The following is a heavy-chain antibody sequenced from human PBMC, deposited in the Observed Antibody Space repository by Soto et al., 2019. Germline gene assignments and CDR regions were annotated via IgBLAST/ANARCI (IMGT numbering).Heavy chain of an antibody. Sequence: SETLSLTCAVYGGSFSGYYWSWIRQPPGRGLEWIGEINHSGSTNYNPSPKSRVTISVDTSKNQFSLKLSSVTAADTAVYYCARVSVRCSGGSCYSGGDFDYWGQGTLVNVSS. V-gene: IGHV4-34*01. CDR3: ARVSVRCSGGSCYSGGDFDY. CDR1: GGSFSGYY. D-gene: IGHD2-15*01. J-gene: IGHJ4*02. CDR2: INHSGST.